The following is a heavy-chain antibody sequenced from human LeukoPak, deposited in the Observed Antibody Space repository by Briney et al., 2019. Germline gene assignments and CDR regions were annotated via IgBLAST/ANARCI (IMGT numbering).Heavy chain of an antibody. Sequence: ASVKVSCKASGYTFTSYDINWVRQATGQGLEWMGWISAYNGNTNYAQKLQGRVTMTTDTSTSTAYMELRSLRSDDTAVYYCAREGHPHWFDPWGQGTLVTVSS. CDR3: AREGHPHWFDP. CDR1: GYTFTSYD. CDR2: ISAYNGNT. J-gene: IGHJ5*02. V-gene: IGHV1-18*01.